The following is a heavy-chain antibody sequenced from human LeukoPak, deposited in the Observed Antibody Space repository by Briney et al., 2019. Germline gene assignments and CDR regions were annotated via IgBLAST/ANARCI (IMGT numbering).Heavy chain of an antibody. V-gene: IGHV4-39*02. CDR1: GGSISSSSYY. CDR2: IYYSGST. Sequence: KPSETLSLTCTVSGGSISSSSYYWGWIRQPPGKGLEWIGSIYYSGSTYYNPSLKSRVTISVDTSKNQFSLKPSSVTAADTAVYYCARETSTTGSFDYWGQGTLVTVSS. D-gene: IGHD1-26*01. CDR3: ARETSTTGSFDY. J-gene: IGHJ4*02.